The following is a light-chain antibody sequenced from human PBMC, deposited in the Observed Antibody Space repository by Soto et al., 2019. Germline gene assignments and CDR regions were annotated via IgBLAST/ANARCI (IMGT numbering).Light chain of an antibody. V-gene: IGKV3-20*01. CDR2: AAS. CDR3: QQYGSSST. J-gene: IGKJ5*01. CDR1: QSVSTS. Sequence: EIVLTQSPATLSVSAGERATLSCRASQSVSTSLAWYQQKPGQAPRLLIYAASSRPTGLPDRFSGSGSGTDFPPTISRLEPEAFAVYYCQQYGSSSTFGQGTRLEIK.